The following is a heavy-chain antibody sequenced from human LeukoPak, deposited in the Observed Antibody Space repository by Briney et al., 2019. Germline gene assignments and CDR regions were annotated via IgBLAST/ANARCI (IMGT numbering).Heavy chain of an antibody. CDR1: GYTFTGYY. V-gene: IGHV1-2*02. CDR3: ARFRSHGDDGFDI. Sequence: ASVKVSCKASGYTFTGYYIHWVRQAPGQGLEWMGWIYPNSGGTNYAQKIQGGVTMTRDTSISTAYMELSGLRSDDTAMYYCARFRSHGDDGFDIWGQGTMVTVSS. J-gene: IGHJ3*02. D-gene: IGHD3-10*01. CDR2: IYPNSGGT.